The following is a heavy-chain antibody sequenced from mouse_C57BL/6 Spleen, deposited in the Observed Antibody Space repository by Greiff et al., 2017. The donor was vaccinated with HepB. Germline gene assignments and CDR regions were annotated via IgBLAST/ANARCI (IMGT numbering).Heavy chain of an antibody. J-gene: IGHJ1*03. D-gene: IGHD2-5*01. CDR2: INPNNGGT. Sequence: VQLQQSGPELVKPGASVKIPCKASGYTFTDYNMDWVKQSHGKSLEWIGDINPNNGGTIYNQKFKGKATLTVDKSSSTAYMELRSLTSEDTAVYYCASGSNYWYFDVWGTGTTVTVSS. CDR1: GYTFTDYN. V-gene: IGHV1-18*01. CDR3: ASGSNYWYFDV.